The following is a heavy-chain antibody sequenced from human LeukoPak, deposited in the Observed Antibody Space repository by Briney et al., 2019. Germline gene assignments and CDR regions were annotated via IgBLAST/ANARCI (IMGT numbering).Heavy chain of an antibody. CDR2: IYYSGST. CDR3: ARGVRGNSSSWYNWFDP. Sequence: SETLSLTCTVSGGSISSYYWSWIRQPPGKGLEWIGYIYYSGSTNYNPSLKSRVTISVDTSKNQFSLKLSSVTAADTAVYYCARGVRGNSSSWYNWFDPWGQGTLVTVSS. CDR1: GGSISSYY. D-gene: IGHD6-13*01. V-gene: IGHV4-59*12. J-gene: IGHJ5*02.